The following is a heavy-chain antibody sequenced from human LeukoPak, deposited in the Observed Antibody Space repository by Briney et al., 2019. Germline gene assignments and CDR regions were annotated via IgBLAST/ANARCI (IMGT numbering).Heavy chain of an antibody. CDR3: ARRSVAGTWDFDY. CDR1: GLTFSNFY. CDR2: ISSSSSNA. V-gene: IGHV3-11*03. Sequence: GRSLRLSCAPSGLTFSNFYMSWVRQPPGKWLEWLSYISSSSSNANYAGSVKGRFTISRDNAKNSLYLQLNSLRAEDTAVYYCARRSVAGTWDFDYWGQGTLVTVSS. J-gene: IGHJ4*02. D-gene: IGHD6-19*01.